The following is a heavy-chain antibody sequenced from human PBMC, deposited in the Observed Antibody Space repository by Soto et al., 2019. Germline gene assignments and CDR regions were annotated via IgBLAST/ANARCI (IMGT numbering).Heavy chain of an antibody. CDR3: ARGTDAGAFDY. CDR2: IYYSGST. D-gene: IGHD3-10*01. V-gene: IGHV4-59*01. Sequence: PSETLSLTCTVSGGSISSYYWSWIRQPPGTGLEWIGYIYYSGSTNYNPSLKSRVTISVDTSKNQFSLKLSSVTAADTAVYYCARGTDAGAFDYWGQGTLVTVSS. J-gene: IGHJ4*02. CDR1: GGSISSYY.